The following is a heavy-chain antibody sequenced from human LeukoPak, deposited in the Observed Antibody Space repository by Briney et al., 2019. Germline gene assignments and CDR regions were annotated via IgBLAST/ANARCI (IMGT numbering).Heavy chain of an antibody. J-gene: IGHJ6*02. D-gene: IGHD3-22*01. V-gene: IGHV1-18*01. CDR2: ISAYNGNT. Sequence: ASVKVSCKASGYTFTSYGISWVRQAPGQGLEWMGWISAYNGNTNYAQKLQGRVTMTTGTSTSTAYMELRSLRSDDTAVYYCARDVDRPLNYYDSSGDYGMDVWGQGTTVTVSS. CDR3: ARDVDRPLNYYDSSGDYGMDV. CDR1: GYTFTSYG.